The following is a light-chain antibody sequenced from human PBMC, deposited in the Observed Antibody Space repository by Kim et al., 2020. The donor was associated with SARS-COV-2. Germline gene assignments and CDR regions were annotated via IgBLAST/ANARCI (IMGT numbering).Light chain of an antibody. CDR1: SSNIGAGYD. J-gene: IGLJ3*02. CDR3: QSYDSSLSGSWV. V-gene: IGLV1-40*01. CDR2: GNS. Sequence: VHLSCTGSSSNIGAGYDVHWYQQLPGTAPKLLIYGNSNRPSGVPDRFSGSKSGTSASLAITGLQAEDEADYYCQSYDSSLSGSWVFGGGTQLTVL.